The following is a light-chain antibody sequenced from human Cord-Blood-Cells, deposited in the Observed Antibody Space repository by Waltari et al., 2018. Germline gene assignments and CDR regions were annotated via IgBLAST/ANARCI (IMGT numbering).Light chain of an antibody. CDR1: QSVSNN. V-gene: IGKV3-15*01. CDR3: QQYNNWWT. J-gene: IGKJ1*01. CDR2: GAS. Sequence: EIVVPPSPAPLSVAPGERATLSCRARQSVSNNLAWYQQKPGQATRLLIYGASTRATGIPARFSGSGSGTEFTLTISSLQSEDFAVYYCQQYNNWWTFGQGTKVEIK.